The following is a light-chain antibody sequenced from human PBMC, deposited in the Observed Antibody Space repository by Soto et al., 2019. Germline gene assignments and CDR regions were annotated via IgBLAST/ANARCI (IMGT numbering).Light chain of an antibody. Sequence: EIVLTQSPGTLSLSPGERATLSCRASQSVGSDYLAWYQQKPGQAPRILIFGASGRATGIPDRFSGSGSGTDLTLTISRLEPEDFAVYYCQQYGRSPWTFGQGTKVDIK. CDR2: GAS. V-gene: IGKV3-20*01. CDR1: QSVGSDY. CDR3: QQYGRSPWT. J-gene: IGKJ1*01.